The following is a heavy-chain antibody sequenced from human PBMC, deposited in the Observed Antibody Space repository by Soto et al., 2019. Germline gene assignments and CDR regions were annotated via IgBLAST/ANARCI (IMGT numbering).Heavy chain of an antibody. CDR2: ISGSGGST. Sequence: GGSLRLSCAASGFSFSSYAMSWVRQAPGKGLEWVSAISGSGGSTYYADTVKGRFTISSDNSKNSLYLQRNSLRAEDTAVYYCAKDRSSGWYEGGKHPSPPFEYWGQGTLFTVSS. CDR1: GFSFSSYA. V-gene: IGHV3-23*01. CDR3: AKDRSSGWYEGGKHPSPPFEY. J-gene: IGHJ4*02. D-gene: IGHD6-19*01.